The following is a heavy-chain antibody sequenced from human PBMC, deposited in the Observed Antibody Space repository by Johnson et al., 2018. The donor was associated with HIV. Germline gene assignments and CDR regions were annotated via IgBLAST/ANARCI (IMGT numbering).Heavy chain of an antibody. CDR1: GLTFSSYA. CDR2: IKEDGSEK. D-gene: IGHD3-16*01. J-gene: IGHJ3*02. V-gene: IGHV3-7*03. CDR3: AKGLGSSDAFDI. Sequence: EVQVVESGGGLVQPGGSLRLSCAASGLTFSSYAMSWVRQAPGKGLEWVANIKEDGSEKYYVGSVKGRFTISRDNAKNSLYLQMNSLRVDDTALYYCAKGLGSSDAFDIWGQGTMVTVSS.